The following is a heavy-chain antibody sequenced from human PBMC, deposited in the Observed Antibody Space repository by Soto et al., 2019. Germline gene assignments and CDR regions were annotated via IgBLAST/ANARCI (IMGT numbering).Heavy chain of an antibody. CDR1: GFTFSSYA. CDR3: AKAYGRPPATFDY. V-gene: IGHV3-23*01. CDR2: ISGSGGST. Sequence: GWSLRLSCAASGFTFSSYAMSWVRQAPGKGLEWVSAISGSGGSTYYADSVKGRFTISRDNSKNTLYLQMNSLRAEDTAVYYCAKAYGRPPATFDYWGQGTLVTVSS. J-gene: IGHJ4*02. D-gene: IGHD2-15*01.